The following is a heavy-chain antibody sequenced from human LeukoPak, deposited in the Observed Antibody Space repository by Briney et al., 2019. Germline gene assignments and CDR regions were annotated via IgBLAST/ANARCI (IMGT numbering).Heavy chain of an antibody. CDR2: IKSKTDGGTT. V-gene: IGHV3-15*01. CDR3: TRGYNWNVLDY. CDR1: GFTFSNVW. J-gene: IGHJ4*02. D-gene: IGHD1-20*01. Sequence: PGGSLRLSCAASGFTFSNVWMSWVRQAPGKGLEWVGRIKSKTDGGTTDYAAPVKGRFTISRDDSKNTLYLQMNSLKTEDTAVYYCTRGYNWNVLDYWGQGTPVTVSS.